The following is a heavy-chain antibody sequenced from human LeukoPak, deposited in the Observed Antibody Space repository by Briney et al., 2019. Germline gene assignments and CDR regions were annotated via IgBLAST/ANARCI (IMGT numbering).Heavy chain of an antibody. D-gene: IGHD6-13*01. CDR1: GFTFSSYD. CDR2: IGTAGDT. CDR3: ARGIAAAGHFDY. J-gene: IGHJ4*02. Sequence: GGSLRLSCAASGFTFSSYDMHLVRQATGKGLEWVSAIGTAGDTYYPGSVKGRFTTSRENAKNSLYLQMNSLRAGDTAVYYCARGIAAAGHFDYWGQGTLVTVSS. V-gene: IGHV3-13*01.